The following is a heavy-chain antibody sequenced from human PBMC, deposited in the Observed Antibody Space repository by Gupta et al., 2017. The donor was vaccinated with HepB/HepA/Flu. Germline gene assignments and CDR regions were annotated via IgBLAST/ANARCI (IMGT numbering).Heavy chain of an antibody. Sequence: QVQLEQSGAEVKKPGASVQVSCKASGYTFTGYYMHWVRQAPGQGLEWMGWINPNSGGTNYAQKFQGWVTMTRDTSISTAYMELSRLRSDDTAVYYCARYGRVWGPPGIYGMDVWGQGTTVTVSS. CDR1: GYTFTGYY. CDR3: ARYGRVWGPPGIYGMDV. V-gene: IGHV1-2*04. CDR2: INPNSGGT. D-gene: IGHD3-16*01. J-gene: IGHJ6*02.